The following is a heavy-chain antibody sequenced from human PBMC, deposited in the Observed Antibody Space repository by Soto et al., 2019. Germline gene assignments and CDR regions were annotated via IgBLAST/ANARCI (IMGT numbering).Heavy chain of an antibody. J-gene: IGHJ4*02. Sequence: ASVKVSCKASGYMFINYGISWVRQAPGQGLEWMGWISVYNGKTNYAQNLQGRVTMTTDTSTSTAYMGLRSLRSDDTAVYYCVGDLDGSGSYYTDYWGLGTLVTVSS. V-gene: IGHV1-18*04. D-gene: IGHD3-10*01. CDR1: GYMFINYG. CDR3: VGDLDGSGSYYTDY. CDR2: ISVYNGKT.